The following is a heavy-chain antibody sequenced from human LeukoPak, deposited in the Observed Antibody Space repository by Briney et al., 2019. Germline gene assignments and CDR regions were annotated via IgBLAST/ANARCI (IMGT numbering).Heavy chain of an antibody. Sequence: GGSLRLSCAASGCMFSSNWMSWVHLAPGKGLEWVANIKEDGTETYYVDSVKGRFTISRDNAKNSLYLQMNSLRVEDTAVYYCAKLYYYDSSGAHFDYWGQGTLVTVSS. CDR1: GCMFSSNW. V-gene: IGHV3-7*03. J-gene: IGHJ4*02. CDR3: AKLYYYDSSGAHFDY. D-gene: IGHD3-22*01. CDR2: IKEDGTET.